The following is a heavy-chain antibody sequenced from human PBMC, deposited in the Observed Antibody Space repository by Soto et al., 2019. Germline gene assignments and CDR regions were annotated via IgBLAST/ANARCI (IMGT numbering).Heavy chain of an antibody. CDR1: GFTFSSYG. Sequence: QVQLVESGGGVVQPGRSLRLSCAASGFTFSSYGMHWVRQAPGKGLEWVAVISYDGSNKYYADSVKGRFTISRDNSKNTLYLQMNSLRAEDTAVYYCAKDLGWLVRERVGFDYWGQGTLLTVSS. CDR2: ISYDGSNK. D-gene: IGHD6-19*01. V-gene: IGHV3-30*18. CDR3: AKDLGWLVRERVGFDY. J-gene: IGHJ4*02.